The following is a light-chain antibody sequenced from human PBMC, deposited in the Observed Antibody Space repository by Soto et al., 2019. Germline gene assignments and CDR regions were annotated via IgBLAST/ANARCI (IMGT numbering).Light chain of an antibody. J-gene: IGLJ1*01. CDR1: RYNIGSNY. V-gene: IGLV1-47*02. Sequence: QCLLTPARSASGTPGERVCISCSGSRYNIGSNYVYWYQQLPGTAPKLLIYSNNQLPSWVPDRFSGSKSGTSASLAISGLRSEDEADYYCAAWDDSLSGRVFGTGTKVTVL. CDR2: SNN. CDR3: AAWDDSLSGRV.